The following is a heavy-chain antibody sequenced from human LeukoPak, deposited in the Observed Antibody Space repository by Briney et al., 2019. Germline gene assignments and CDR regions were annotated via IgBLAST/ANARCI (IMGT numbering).Heavy chain of an antibody. CDR3: ARDCGSSTSCYNAFDI. CDR1: GYTFTGYY. Sequence: ASVKVSCKASGYTFTGYYLHWVRQAPGQGLEWMGCIRPDGGGTFYAQTFQGRVTMTRDTSNITAYMDLSRLRSDDTAVYYCARDCGSSTSCYNAFDIWGQGTMVTVSS. V-gene: IGHV1-2*02. J-gene: IGHJ3*02. CDR2: IRPDGGGT. D-gene: IGHD2-2*02.